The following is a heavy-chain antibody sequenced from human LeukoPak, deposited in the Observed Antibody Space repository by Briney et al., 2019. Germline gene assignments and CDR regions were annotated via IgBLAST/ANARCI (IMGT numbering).Heavy chain of an antibody. D-gene: IGHD6-6*01. CDR3: ARVYGSSSDY. J-gene: IGHJ4*02. CDR1: GFTFSSYC. Sequence: GGSLRLSCAASGFTFSSYCMNWVRQAPGKGLEWVSYISSSSSTIYYADSVKGRFTISRDNAKNSLYLQMNSLRAEDTAVYYCARVYGSSSDYWGQGTLVTVSS. CDR2: ISSSSSTI. V-gene: IGHV3-48*01.